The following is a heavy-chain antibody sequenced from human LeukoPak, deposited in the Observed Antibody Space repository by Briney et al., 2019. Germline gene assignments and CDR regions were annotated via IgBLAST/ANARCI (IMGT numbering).Heavy chain of an antibody. Sequence: PGGSLRLSCAASGFTFSSYAMHWVRQAPGKGLEWVAVISYDGSNKYYADSVKGRFTISRDNSKNTLYLQMNSLRAEDTAVYYCARSGEDYYDSSGLNWFDPWGQGTLVTVSS. CDR1: GFTFSSYA. CDR3: ARSGEDYYDSSGLNWFDP. D-gene: IGHD3-22*01. V-gene: IGHV3-30*04. CDR2: ISYDGSNK. J-gene: IGHJ5*02.